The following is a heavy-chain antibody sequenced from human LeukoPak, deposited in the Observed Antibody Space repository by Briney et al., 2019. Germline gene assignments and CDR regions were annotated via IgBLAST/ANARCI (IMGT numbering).Heavy chain of an antibody. CDR2: INPSGGST. V-gene: IGHV1-46*01. J-gene: IGHJ6*02. CDR3: ARGYGSGSDLYYYYGMDV. Sequence: ASVKVSCKASGYTFTRYYMHWVRQAPGQGLEWMGIINPSGGSTSFAQNFQGRVTMTRDTSTSTVYMELSSLRSGDTAMYYCARGYGSGSDLYYYYGMDVWGQGTTVTVSS. D-gene: IGHD3-10*01. CDR1: GYTFTRYY.